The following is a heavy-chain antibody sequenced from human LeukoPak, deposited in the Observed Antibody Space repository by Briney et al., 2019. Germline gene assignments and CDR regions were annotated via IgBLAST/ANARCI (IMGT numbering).Heavy chain of an antibody. CDR2: IKRDGSEN. J-gene: IGHJ4*02. Sequence: GTLTPSCATAGFTFTGRWRSWIRQAPGKGLEWMATIKRDGSENFYVVSVTGRFSISRDDAESSLHLQMSSLRDEDTAIYYCAKDVLEKWGQGTLVSVSS. D-gene: IGHD3-3*01. V-gene: IGHV3-7*01. CDR3: AKDVLEK. CDR1: GFTFTGRW.